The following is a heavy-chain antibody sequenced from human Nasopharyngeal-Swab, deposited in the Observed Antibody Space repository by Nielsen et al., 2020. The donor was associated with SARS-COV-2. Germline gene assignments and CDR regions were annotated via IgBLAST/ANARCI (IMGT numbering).Heavy chain of an antibody. CDR3: ARAQRGTVTIYYYYGMDV. D-gene: IGHD4-17*01. V-gene: IGHV3-23*01. Sequence: VRQAPGKGLEWVSAISGSGGSTYYADSVKGRFTISRDNSKNTLYLQMNSLRAEDTAVYYCARAQRGTVTIYYYYGMDVWGQGTTVTVSS. CDR2: ISGSGGST. J-gene: IGHJ6*02.